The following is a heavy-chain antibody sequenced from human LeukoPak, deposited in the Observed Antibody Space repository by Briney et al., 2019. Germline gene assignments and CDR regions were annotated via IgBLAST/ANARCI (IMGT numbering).Heavy chain of an antibody. Sequence: GGSLRLSCAASGFTVSSYSMNWVRQAPGKGLEWVSSISSTSSYTFFAASVKGRFTISRDNGKKSLYLQMNSLRAEDTAVYYCARGESSGWYGDFDYWGQGTLVTVSS. CDR3: ARGESSGWYGDFDY. J-gene: IGHJ4*02. V-gene: IGHV3-21*01. D-gene: IGHD6-19*01. CDR2: ISSTSSYT. CDR1: GFTVSSYS.